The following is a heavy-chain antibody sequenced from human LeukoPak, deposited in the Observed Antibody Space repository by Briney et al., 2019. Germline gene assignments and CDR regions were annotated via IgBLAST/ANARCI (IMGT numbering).Heavy chain of an antibody. V-gene: IGHV3-30-3*01. CDR3: ARDKGNDAFDI. Sequence: GGSLRLSCAASGFTFSSYAMHWVRQAPGKGLEWVAVISYDGSNKYYADSVKGRFTISRDNSKNTLYLQMNSLRAEGTAVYYCARDKGNDAFDIWGQGTMVTVSS. CDR1: GFTFSSYA. CDR2: ISYDGSNK. J-gene: IGHJ3*02.